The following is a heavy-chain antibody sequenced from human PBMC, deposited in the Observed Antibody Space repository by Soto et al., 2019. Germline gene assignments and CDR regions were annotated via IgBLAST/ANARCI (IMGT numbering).Heavy chain of an antibody. D-gene: IGHD3-16*01. J-gene: IGHJ2*01. Sequence: QVRLVQSGAEVKKPGSSVKVSCKASGGTFSSYSINWVRQAPGQGLEWMGGIIPIFGTANYAQKFQGRVTLTADESTSTAHMELSSLRNEDTAVYYCARPFQSWPGGWYFDLWGRGTLVTVSS. V-gene: IGHV1-69*01. CDR3: ARPFQSWPGGWYFDL. CDR1: GGTFSSYS. CDR2: IIPIFGTA.